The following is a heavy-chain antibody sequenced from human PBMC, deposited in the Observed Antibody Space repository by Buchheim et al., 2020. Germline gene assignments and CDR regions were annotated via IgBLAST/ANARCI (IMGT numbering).Heavy chain of an antibody. V-gene: IGHV3-30-3*01. CDR1: GFTFSQHV. Sequence: QVQLVESGGSVVQPGRSLRLSCVASGFTFSQHVIHWVRQAPGKGLEWVAMISYDGNSKYYADSVKGRFTISRDNSQTMFYLQMNSLRVEDTAVFYCARDQYGSVSKSTGMDVWGQGTT. D-gene: IGHD3-10*01. CDR2: ISYDGNSK. J-gene: IGHJ6*02. CDR3: ARDQYGSVSKSTGMDV.